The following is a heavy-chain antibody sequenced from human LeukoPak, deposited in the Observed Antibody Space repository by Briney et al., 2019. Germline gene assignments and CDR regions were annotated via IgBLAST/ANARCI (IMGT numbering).Heavy chain of an antibody. D-gene: IGHD6-19*01. Sequence: ASAKVSCKASGYTFTGYYMHWVRQAPGQGLEWMGWINPNSGGTSYAQKFQGRVTMTRDTCISTAYMELSRLRSDDTAVYYCARATHPCYSSGWWFDYWGQGTLVTVSS. V-gene: IGHV1-2*02. J-gene: IGHJ4*02. CDR2: INPNSGGT. CDR3: ARATHPCYSSGWWFDY. CDR1: GYTFTGYY.